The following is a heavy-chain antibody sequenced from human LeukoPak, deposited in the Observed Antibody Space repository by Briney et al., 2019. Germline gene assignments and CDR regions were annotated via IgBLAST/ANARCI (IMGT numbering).Heavy chain of an antibody. J-gene: IGHJ3*01. V-gene: IGHV6-1*01. D-gene: IGHD5-24*01. CDR1: GDSVSGNSTA. CDR2: TYYGSKWYN. Sequence: SQTLSLTCAISGDSVSGNSTAYNWIRQSPSRGLEWLGRTYYGSKWYNDYALSVRSRITFNPDTSKNQLSLHLNSVTPEDTAVYYCARGGQGDGYSADEAFDFWGQGTMVTVSS. CDR3: ARGGQGDGYSADEAFDF.